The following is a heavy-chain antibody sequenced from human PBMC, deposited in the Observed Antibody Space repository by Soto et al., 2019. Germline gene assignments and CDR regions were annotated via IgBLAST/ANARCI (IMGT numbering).Heavy chain of an antibody. J-gene: IGHJ4*02. CDR2: IIPIFGTA. Sequence: SVKVSCKASGGTFSSYAISWVRQAPGQGLEWMGGIIPIFGTANYAQKFQGRVTITADESTSTAYMELSSLRSEDTAVYYCARAGAVAGPFFDYWGQGTLVTVSA. V-gene: IGHV1-69*13. D-gene: IGHD6-19*01. CDR1: GGTFSSYA. CDR3: ARAGAVAGPFFDY.